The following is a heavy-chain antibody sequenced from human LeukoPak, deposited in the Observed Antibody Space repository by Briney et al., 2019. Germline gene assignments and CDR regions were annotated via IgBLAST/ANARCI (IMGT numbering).Heavy chain of an antibody. CDR2: ISGSSDYI. CDR3: ARDDYGGNDYFDY. J-gene: IGHJ4*02. Sequence: PGGSLRLSCAASGFTFDDYGMSWVRQAPGKGLEWVSSISGSSDYIYYAASVKGRFTISRDNAKNSLYLQMNSLRAEDTAVYYCARDDYGGNDYFDYWGQGTLVTVSS. CDR1: GFTFDDYG. V-gene: IGHV3-21*01. D-gene: IGHD4-23*01.